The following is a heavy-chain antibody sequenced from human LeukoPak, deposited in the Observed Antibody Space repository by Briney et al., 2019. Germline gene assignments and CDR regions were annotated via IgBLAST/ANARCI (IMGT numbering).Heavy chain of an antibody. CDR3: ARYYDSSGYAAFDI. V-gene: IGHV4-39*01. CDR1: GGSISSSSYY. CDR2: IYYSGST. D-gene: IGHD3-22*01. Sequence: PSETLSLTCTVSGGSISSSSYYWGWIRQPPGKGLEWIGSIYYSGSTYYNPPLKSRVTISVDTSKNQFSLKLSSVTAADTAVYYCARYYDSSGYAAFDIWGQGTMVTVSS. J-gene: IGHJ3*02.